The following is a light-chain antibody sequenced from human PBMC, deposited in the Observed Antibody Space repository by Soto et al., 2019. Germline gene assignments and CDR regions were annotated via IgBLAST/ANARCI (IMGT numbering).Light chain of an antibody. CDR1: GFNIGYSF. CDR3: GSWDNSLSAYV. Sequence: QSVLTQPPSVSAAPGQKVTISCSGSGFNIGYSFVSWYQQLPGTAPKLLIYDNNNRPSGIPDRFSGSKSGTSATLGISGLQTGDEADYYCGSWDNSLSAYVFGPGTKVTVL. V-gene: IGLV1-51*01. J-gene: IGLJ1*01. CDR2: DNN.